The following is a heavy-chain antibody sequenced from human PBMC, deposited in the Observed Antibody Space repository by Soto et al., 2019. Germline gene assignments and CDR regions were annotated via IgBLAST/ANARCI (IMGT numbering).Heavy chain of an antibody. D-gene: IGHD3-3*01. CDR3: AREQYYDFWSGYLGQNYYYYYMDV. CDR2: IKQDGSEK. Sequence: PGGSLRLSCAASGFTFSSYWMSWVRQAPGKGLEWVANIKQDGSEKYYVDSVKGRFTISRDSAKNSLYLQMNSLRAEDTAVYYCAREQYYDFWSGYLGQNYYYYYMDVWGKGTTVTVS. CDR1: GFTFSSYW. J-gene: IGHJ6*03. V-gene: IGHV3-7*01.